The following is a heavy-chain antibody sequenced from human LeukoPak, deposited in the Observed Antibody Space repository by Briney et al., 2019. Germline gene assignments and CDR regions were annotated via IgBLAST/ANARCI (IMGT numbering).Heavy chain of an antibody. D-gene: IGHD6-13*01. J-gene: IGHJ6*02. CDR3: VRDSRYGSGWFEDGLDF. CDR2: INDRGST. CDR1: GDSVRSYY. V-gene: IGHV4-59*02. Sequence: WEILSLTCTVSGDSVRSYYWSWIRQPPGQGLEWLGHINDRGSTNYNPSLQGRVTISIDTSKNQFSLKVNSVTAADTAVYYCVRDSRYGSGWFEDGLDFWGQGTTVTVSS.